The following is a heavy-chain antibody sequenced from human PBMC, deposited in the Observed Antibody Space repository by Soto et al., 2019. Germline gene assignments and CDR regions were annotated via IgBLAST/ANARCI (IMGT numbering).Heavy chain of an antibody. Sequence: GGSLRLSCAASGFTFSSYAMHWVRQAPGKGLECVAVISYDGSNKYYEDSVKGRFTISRDNSKNTLYLQMNSRRAEDTAVYYCARGPDSSGYYFGYWGQGTLVTVSS. CDR1: GFTFSSYA. CDR3: ARGPDSSGYYFGY. CDR2: ISYDGSNK. J-gene: IGHJ4*02. D-gene: IGHD3-22*01. V-gene: IGHV3-30-3*01.